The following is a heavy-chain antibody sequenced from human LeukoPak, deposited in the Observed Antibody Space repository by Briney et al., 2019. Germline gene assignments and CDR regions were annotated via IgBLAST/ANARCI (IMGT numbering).Heavy chain of an antibody. CDR1: GGSISSSSYY. D-gene: IGHD3-16*02. V-gene: IGHV4-39*07. CDR3: ARGSPYDYVWGTYRSNHYYYYMDV. J-gene: IGHJ6*03. Sequence: SETLSLTCTVSGGSISSSSYYWGWIRQPPGKGLVWIGEINHSGSTNYNPSLKSRVTISVDTSKNQFSLKLSSVTAADTAVYYCARGSPYDYVWGTYRSNHYYYYMDVWGKGTTVTVSS. CDR2: INHSGST.